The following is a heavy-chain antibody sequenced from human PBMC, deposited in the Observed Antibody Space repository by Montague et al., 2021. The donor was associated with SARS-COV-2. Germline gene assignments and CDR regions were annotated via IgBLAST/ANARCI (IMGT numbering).Heavy chain of an antibody. J-gene: IGHJ4*02. Sequence: SETLSLTCAVYGGSFSDYKWTWIRQSPGKGLEWLGQISHSGSANYNPSLKSRVTISVDTAKNQFSLKLTSVNGADTAVYYCTRGAPDYWGQGTLVTVSS. CDR1: GGSFSDYK. CDR2: ISHSGSA. V-gene: IGHV4-34*01. CDR3: TRGAPDY.